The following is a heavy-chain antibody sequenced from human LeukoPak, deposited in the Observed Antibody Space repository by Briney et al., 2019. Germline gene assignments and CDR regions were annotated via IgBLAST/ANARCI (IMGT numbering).Heavy chain of an antibody. CDR2: MKEDGGEK. Sequence: PGGSLRLSCAASGFIFSPYWVTWVRQAPGMGLEWVANMKEDGGEKFYVDSVRGRFTISRDNAKNSLYLQMNSLRAEDTAVYYCARSFDYVWGRDWGQGTLVTVSS. CDR3: ARSFDYVWGRD. D-gene: IGHD3-16*01. CDR1: GFIFSPYW. J-gene: IGHJ4*02. V-gene: IGHV3-7*01.